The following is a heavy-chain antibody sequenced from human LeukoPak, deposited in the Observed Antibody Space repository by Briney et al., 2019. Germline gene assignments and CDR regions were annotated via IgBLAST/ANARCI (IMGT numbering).Heavy chain of an antibody. J-gene: IGHJ5*02. CDR1: GGSFSGYY. CDR2: INHSGST. D-gene: IGHD6-6*01. CDR3: ARDSRGSSYNWFDP. V-gene: IGHV4-34*01. Sequence: PSETLSLTCAVYGGSFSGYYWSWIRQPPGKGLEWIGEINHSGSTNYNPSLKSRVTISVDTSKNQFSLKLSSVTAADTAVYYCARDSRGSSYNWFDPWGQGTLVTVSS.